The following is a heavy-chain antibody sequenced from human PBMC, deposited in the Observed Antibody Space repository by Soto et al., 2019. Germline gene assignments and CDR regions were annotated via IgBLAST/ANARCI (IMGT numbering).Heavy chain of an antibody. D-gene: IGHD5-18*01. J-gene: IGHJ4*02. V-gene: IGHV4-31*03. Sequence: SETLSLTCTVSGVSISSGGYYWSWIRQHPGKGLEWIGYIYYSGSTYYNPSLKSRVTISVDTSKSQFSLKLSSVTAADTAVYYCARGSDSYGCEDHWGQGTLVTVSS. CDR3: ARGSDSYGCEDH. CDR1: GVSISSGGYY. CDR2: IYYSGST.